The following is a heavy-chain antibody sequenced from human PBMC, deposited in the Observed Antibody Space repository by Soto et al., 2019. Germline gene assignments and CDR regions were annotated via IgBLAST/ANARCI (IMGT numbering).Heavy chain of an antibody. CDR3: ARVSGSYYYGMDV. D-gene: IGHD1-26*01. CDR1: GGSISSSNW. J-gene: IGHJ6*02. V-gene: IGHV4-4*02. Sequence: QVQLQESGPGLVKPSGTLSLTCAVSGGSISSSNWWSWVRQPPGKGLEWIGEIYHSGSTNYNPSLKGRSTISVDKSKNQFSLKLSSVTAADTAVYYCARVSGSYYYGMDVWGQGTTVTVSS. CDR2: IYHSGST.